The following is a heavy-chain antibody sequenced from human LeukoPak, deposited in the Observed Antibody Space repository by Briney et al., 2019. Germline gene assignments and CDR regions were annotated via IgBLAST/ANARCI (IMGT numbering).Heavy chain of an antibody. J-gene: IGHJ3*02. V-gene: IGHV1-2*02. CDR3: AREGPTVVTGAFDI. D-gene: IGHD4-23*01. CDR1: GYTFTGYY. Sequence: ASVKVSCKASGYTFTGYYMHWVRQAPGQGLEWMGWINPNSGGTNYAQKFQGRVTMTRDTSISTAYMELSRLRSDDTAVYYCAREGPTVVTGAFDIWGQGTMVTVSS. CDR2: INPNSGGT.